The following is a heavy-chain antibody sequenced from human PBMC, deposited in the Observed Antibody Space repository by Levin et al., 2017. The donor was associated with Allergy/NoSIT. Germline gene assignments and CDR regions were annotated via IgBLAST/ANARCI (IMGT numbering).Heavy chain of an antibody. V-gene: IGHV3-23*01. J-gene: IGHJ4*02. CDR2: ISGSGGST. D-gene: IGHD6-13*01. CDR3: AKGVYSSTWSPFDY. Sequence: GESLKISCAASGFTFSSYAMSWVRQAPGKGLEWVSVISGSGGSTYYAGSVKGRFTISRDNSKSTLYLQMNSLRAEDTAVYVCAKGVYSSTWSPFDYWGQGTLVSVSS. CDR1: GFTFSSYA.